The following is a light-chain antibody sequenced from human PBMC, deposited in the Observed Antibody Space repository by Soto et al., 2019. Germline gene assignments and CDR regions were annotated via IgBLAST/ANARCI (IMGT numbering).Light chain of an antibody. Sequence: QSALTQPASVSGSPGQSITISCTGTSSDVGGYNFVSWYQQYPGKAPKVIIYEVSNRPSGVSHRFSGSKSGNTASLTISGLQAEDEADYYCKSYTSSSARVFGGGTKLTVL. CDR3: KSYTSSSARV. CDR2: EVS. V-gene: IGLV2-14*01. CDR1: SSDVGGYNF. J-gene: IGLJ3*02.